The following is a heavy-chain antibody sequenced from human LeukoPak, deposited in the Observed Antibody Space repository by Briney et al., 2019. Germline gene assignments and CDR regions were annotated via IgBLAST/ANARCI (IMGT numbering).Heavy chain of an antibody. D-gene: IGHD4-17*01. CDR1: GFTFSNYV. CDR3: AKDRVSSVTTNYLDY. Sequence: PGGSLRLSCVAAGFTFSNYVMSWVRQTPGKGLEWVSSISGSGGTTYYADSVKGRFTISRGNSRNTLYLQMNSLRAEDTALYYCAKDRVSSVTTNYLDYWGQGTLLTVSS. V-gene: IGHV3-23*01. CDR2: ISGSGGTT. J-gene: IGHJ4*02.